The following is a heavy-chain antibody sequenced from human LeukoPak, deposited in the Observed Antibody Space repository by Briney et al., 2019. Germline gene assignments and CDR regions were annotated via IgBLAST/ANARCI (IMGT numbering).Heavy chain of an antibody. CDR3: ASLYYYDSSGYYHFDY. D-gene: IGHD3-22*01. CDR2: IYYSGST. CDR1: GGSVSSGSYY. J-gene: IGHJ4*02. Sequence: SETPSLTCTVSGGSVSSGSYYWSWIRQPPGKGLEWIGYIYYSGSTNYNPSLKSRVTISVDTSKNQFSLKLSSVTAADTAVYYCASLYYYDSSGYYHFDYWGQGTLVTVSS. V-gene: IGHV4-61*01.